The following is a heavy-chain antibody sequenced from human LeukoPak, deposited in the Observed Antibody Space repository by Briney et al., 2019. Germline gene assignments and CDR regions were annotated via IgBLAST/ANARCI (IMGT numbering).Heavy chain of an antibody. J-gene: IGHJ5*02. Sequence: SETLSLTCTVSGGSISSYYWSWIRPPPGKGLEWIGYIYYSGSTNYNPSLKSRVTISVDTSKNQFSLKLSSVTAADTAVYYCARGQPQRYSSGWYVNWFDPWGQGTLVTVSS. V-gene: IGHV4-59*01. CDR2: IYYSGST. D-gene: IGHD6-19*01. CDR1: GGSISSYY. CDR3: ARGQPQRYSSGWYVNWFDP.